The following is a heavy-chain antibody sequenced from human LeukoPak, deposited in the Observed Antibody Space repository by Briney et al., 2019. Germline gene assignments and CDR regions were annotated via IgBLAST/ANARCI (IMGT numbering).Heavy chain of an antibody. CDR3: ARRANVDTAMVYLDY. CDR1: GYSFTSYW. CDR2: IYPGDSDI. J-gene: IGHJ4*02. D-gene: IGHD5-18*01. V-gene: IGHV5-51*01. Sequence: GESLKISCKGSGYSFTSYWIGWVRQMPGKGLEWMGIIYPGDSDIRYSPSFQGQVTISADKSISTAYLQWSSLKASDTAMYYCARRANVDTAMVYLDYWGQGTLVTVSS.